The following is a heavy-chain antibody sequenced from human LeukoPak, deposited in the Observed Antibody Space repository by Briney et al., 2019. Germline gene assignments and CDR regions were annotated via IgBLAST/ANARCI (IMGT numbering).Heavy chain of an antibody. Sequence: SETLSLTCTASGDSISSYYWSWIRQPPGKGLEWIGYIYYSGSTNYNPSLKIRVTISVDTSKNQFSLKLSSVTAADTAVYYWARERCSGGSCYLGGVLRGYFDSWGQGTLVTVSS. V-gene: IGHV4-59*01. CDR2: IYYSGST. D-gene: IGHD2-15*01. CDR1: GDSISSYY. CDR3: ARERCSGGSCYLGGVLRGYFDS. J-gene: IGHJ4*02.